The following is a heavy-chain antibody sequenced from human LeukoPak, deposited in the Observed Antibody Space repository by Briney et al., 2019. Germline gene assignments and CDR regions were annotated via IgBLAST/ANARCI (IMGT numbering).Heavy chain of an antibody. CDR1: GYTFTGYY. CDR3: ARGTFHYDSRGYSEASEYDY. D-gene: IGHD3-22*01. V-gene: IGHV1-46*01. Sequence: GASVKVSCKASGYTFTGYYMHWVRQAPGQGLEWMGIINPSGGSTSYAQKFQGRVTMTRDMSTSIVYMELSSLRSEDTAVFYCARGTFHYDSRGYSEASEYDYWGQGTLVTVSS. CDR2: INPSGGST. J-gene: IGHJ4*02.